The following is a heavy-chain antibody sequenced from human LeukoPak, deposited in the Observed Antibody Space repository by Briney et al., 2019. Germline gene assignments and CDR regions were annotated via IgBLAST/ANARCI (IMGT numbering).Heavy chain of an antibody. V-gene: IGHV1-18*01. CDR3: ARVYRSGGSCYVFWFDP. CDR1: GYTFTSYG. D-gene: IGHD2-15*01. CDR2: ISAYNGNT. Sequence: ASVKVSCKASGYTFTSYGISWVRQAPGQGLEWMGWISAYNGNTNYAQKLQGRVTMTTDTSTSTAYMELRSLRSDDTAVYYCARVYRSGGSCYVFWFDPWGQGTLVTVSS. J-gene: IGHJ5*02.